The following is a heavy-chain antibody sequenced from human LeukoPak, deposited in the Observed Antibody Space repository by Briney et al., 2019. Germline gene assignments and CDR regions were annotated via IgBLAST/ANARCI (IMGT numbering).Heavy chain of an antibody. CDR3: ARYIVSYPHDAFDI. CDR1: GGSISSYY. D-gene: IGHD1-26*01. V-gene: IGHV4-59*01. CDR2: IYYSGST. Sequence: SETLSLTCTVSGGSISSYYWSWIRQPPGKGLEWIGCIYYSGSTNYNPSFKSRVTISVDTSKKQFSLKLSSVTAADTAFYYCARYIVSYPHDAFDIWGQGTMVTVSS. J-gene: IGHJ3*02.